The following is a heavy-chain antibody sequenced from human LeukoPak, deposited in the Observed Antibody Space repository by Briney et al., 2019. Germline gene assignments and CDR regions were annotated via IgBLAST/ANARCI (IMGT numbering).Heavy chain of an antibody. D-gene: IGHD3-22*01. CDR2: IYTSGST. V-gene: IGHV4-4*07. J-gene: IGHJ4*02. CDR1: GGSISSYY. Sequence: KPSETLSLTCTVSGGSISSYYWSWIRQPAGKGLEWIGRIYTSGSTNYNPSLKSRVTISVDKSKNQFSLKLSAVTAADTAVYYCARALESSGYSSFDYWGQGTLVTVSS. CDR3: ARALESSGYSSFDY.